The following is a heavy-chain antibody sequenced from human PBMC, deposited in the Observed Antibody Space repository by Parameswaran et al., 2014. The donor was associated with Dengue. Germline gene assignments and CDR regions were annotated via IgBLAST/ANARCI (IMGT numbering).Heavy chain of an antibody. CDR3: ARGVVGARQTRKGWFDP. D-gene: IGHD1-26*01. V-gene: IGHV3-30-3*01. J-gene: IGHJ5*02. CDR2: ISYDGSNK. Sequence: WIRQPPGRGWEWVAVISYDGSNKYYADSVKGRFTISRDNSKNTLYLQMNSLRAEDTAVYYCARGVVGARQTRKGWFDPWGQGTLVTVSS.